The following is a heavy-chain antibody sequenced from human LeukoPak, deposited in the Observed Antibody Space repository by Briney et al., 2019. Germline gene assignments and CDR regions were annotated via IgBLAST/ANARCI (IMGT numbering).Heavy chain of an antibody. J-gene: IGHJ6*03. CDR2: INPNSGGT. Sequence: VASVKVSCKASGYTFTGYYMHWVRQAPGQGLEWMGWINPNSGGTNYAQKFQGRVTMTRDASISTAYMELSRLRSDDTAVYYCARDLVAVAGTFPPLYYYYMDVWGKGTTVTISS. CDR3: ARDLVAVAGTFPPLYYYYMDV. V-gene: IGHV1-2*02. CDR1: GYTFTGYY. D-gene: IGHD6-19*01.